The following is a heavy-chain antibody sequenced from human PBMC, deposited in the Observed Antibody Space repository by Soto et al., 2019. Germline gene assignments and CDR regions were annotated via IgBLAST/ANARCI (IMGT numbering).Heavy chain of an antibody. CDR1: GVSINNYY. V-gene: IGHV4-34*01. J-gene: IGHJ3*02. CDR3: ARDFDI. Sequence: SETLSLTCTVSGVSINNYYWSWIRQPPGKGLEWIGEINHSGSTNYNPSLKSRVTISVDTSKNQFSLKLSSVTAADTAVYYCARDFDIWGQGTMVTVPS. CDR2: INHSGST.